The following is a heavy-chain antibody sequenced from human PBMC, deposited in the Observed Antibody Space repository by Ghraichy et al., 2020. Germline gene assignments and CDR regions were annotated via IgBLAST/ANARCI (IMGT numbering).Heavy chain of an antibody. CDR1: GFTFSSYA. CDR3: AKAFRLTVGDYGDSRDY. CDR2: ISGSGGST. Sequence: GESLNISCAASGFTFSSYAMSWVRQAPGKGLEWVSAISGSGGSTYYADSVKGRFTISRDNSKNTLYLQMNSLRAEDTAVYYCAKAFRLTVGDYGDSRDYWGQGTLVTVSS. D-gene: IGHD4-17*01. V-gene: IGHV3-23*01. J-gene: IGHJ4*02.